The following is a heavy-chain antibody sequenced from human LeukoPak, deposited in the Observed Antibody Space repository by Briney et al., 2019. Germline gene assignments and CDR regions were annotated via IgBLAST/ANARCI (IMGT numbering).Heavy chain of an antibody. D-gene: IGHD3-22*01. CDR1: GFTFDDYA. J-gene: IGHJ4*02. V-gene: IGHV3-9*01. CDR3: AKVSYDSSGSYFSLDY. Sequence: GGSLRLSCAASGFTFDDYAMHWVRQAPGKGLEWVSGISWNSVDIGYGDSVKGRFTISRDNAKNFLCLQMNSLRADDTALYYCAKVSYDSSGSYFSLDYWGQGTLVTVSS. CDR2: ISWNSVDI.